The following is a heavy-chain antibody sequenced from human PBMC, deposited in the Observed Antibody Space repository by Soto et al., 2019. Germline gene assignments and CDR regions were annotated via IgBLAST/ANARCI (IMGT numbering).Heavy chain of an antibody. Sequence: EVQLVESGGGVVQPGGSLRLSCAASGFTFSHYWMHWVRQVPGKGLMWVARVKGDGRSTSYAASVKGRFTISRANAENTVYLRMNSLRAEDTGVYYGARDDNWHEHWFDYWCEGALGTV. CDR3: ARDDNWHEHWFDY. CDR1: GFTFSHYW. V-gene: IGHV3-74*01. J-gene: IGHJ4*02. CDR2: VKGDGRST. D-gene: IGHD3-3*02.